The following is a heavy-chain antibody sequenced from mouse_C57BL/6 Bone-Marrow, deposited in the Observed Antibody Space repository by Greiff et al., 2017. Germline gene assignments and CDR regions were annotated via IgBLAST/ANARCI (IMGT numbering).Heavy chain of an antibody. D-gene: IGHD1-1*01. CDR2: ISSGGSYT. CDR1: GFTFSSYG. V-gene: IGHV5-6*01. J-gene: IGHJ3*01. Sequence: EVQLVESGGDLVKPGGSLKLSCAASGFTFSSYGMSWVRQTPDKRLEWVATISSGGSYTYYPDSVKGRFTISRDNAKNTLYLQMSSLKSEDTAMYSCARYYYGSSPWFAYWGQGTLVTVSA. CDR3: ARYYYGSSPWFAY.